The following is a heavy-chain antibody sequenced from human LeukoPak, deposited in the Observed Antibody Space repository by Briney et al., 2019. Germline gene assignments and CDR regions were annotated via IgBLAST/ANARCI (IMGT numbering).Heavy chain of an antibody. CDR2: ISGRGAST. CDR1: GFTLNNYA. D-gene: IGHD2-15*01. J-gene: IGHJ4*02. Sequence: PGGSLRLSCTASGFTLNNYAMSWVRHAPGEGLEWVSAISGRGASTYYATIVKGRFNISRDNSKNTLYLQITSLRSEATAVYYCARRATPSPHFDYWGQGTLVTVSS. V-gene: IGHV3-23*01. CDR3: ARRATPSPHFDY.